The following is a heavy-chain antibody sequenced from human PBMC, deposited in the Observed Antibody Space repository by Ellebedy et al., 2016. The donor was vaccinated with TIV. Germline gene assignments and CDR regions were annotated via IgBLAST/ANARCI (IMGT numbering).Heavy chain of an antibody. D-gene: IGHD2-21*02. CDR2: INQDERAK. CDR1: GFSFRNYW. CDR3: ARGSVVTGADS. V-gene: IGHV3-7*03. J-gene: IGHJ4*02. Sequence: GESLKISCAASGFSFRNYWMNWVRQAPGKGLELVANINQDERAKNYVDSVKGRFAISRDNAKNSLYLQMNSLRREDTAIYYCARGSVVTGADSWGQGTLVTVSS.